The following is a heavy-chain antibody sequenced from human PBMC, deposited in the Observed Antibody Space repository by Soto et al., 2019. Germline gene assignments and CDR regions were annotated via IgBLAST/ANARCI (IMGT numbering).Heavy chain of an antibody. CDR2: INTGGNEK. Sequence: GESLKISCAASGFTFDSYWMSWVRQAPGRSLEWVANINTGGNEKYHVDSVEGRFDISRDNPKNSLYLEMNSLRAEDTAVYNCAKEPIGPDWYFDLWGRGTLVTVSS. CDR3: AKEPIGPDWYFDL. J-gene: IGHJ2*01. V-gene: IGHV3-7*03. CDR1: GFTFDSYW.